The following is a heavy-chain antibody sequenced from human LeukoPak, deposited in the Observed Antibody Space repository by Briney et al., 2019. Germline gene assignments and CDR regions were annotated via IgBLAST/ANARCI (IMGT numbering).Heavy chain of an antibody. Sequence: SETLSLTCTVSGYSLSSGYYWGWIRQPPGKGLEWIGSIYHSGSTYYNPSLKSRVTISVDTSKNQFSLKLSSVTAADTAVYYCARVAAKTVDYWGQGTLVTVSS. J-gene: IGHJ4*02. V-gene: IGHV4-38-2*02. CDR3: ARVAAKTVDY. D-gene: IGHD2-15*01. CDR1: GYSLSSGYY. CDR2: IYHSGST.